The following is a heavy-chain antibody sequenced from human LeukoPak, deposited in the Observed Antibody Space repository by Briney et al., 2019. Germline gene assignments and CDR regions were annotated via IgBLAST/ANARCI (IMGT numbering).Heavy chain of an antibody. V-gene: IGHV4-59*08. CDR3: ARHHQYYDFWSGYFDY. D-gene: IGHD3-3*01. CDR2: IYSSGST. CDR1: GGSISSYY. Sequence: SETLSLTCNVSGGSISSYYWSWIRQPPGKGLEWIGYIYSSGSTNYNPSLKSRVTISVDTSKNQFSLKLSSVTAADTAVYYCARHHQYYDFWSGYFDYWGQGTLVTVSS. J-gene: IGHJ4*02.